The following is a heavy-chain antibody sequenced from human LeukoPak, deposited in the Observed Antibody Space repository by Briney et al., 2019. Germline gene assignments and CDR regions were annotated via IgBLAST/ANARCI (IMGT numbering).Heavy chain of an antibody. CDR3: ARDPYGMDV. V-gene: IGHV4-59*01. CDR1: GGSISSYY. Sequence: KASETLSLTCTVSGGSISSYYWSWIRQPPGKGLEWIGYIYYSGSTNYNPSLKSRVTISVDTSKNQFSLKLSSVTAADTAVYYCARDPYGMDVWGQGTTVTVSS. J-gene: IGHJ6*02. CDR2: IYYSGST.